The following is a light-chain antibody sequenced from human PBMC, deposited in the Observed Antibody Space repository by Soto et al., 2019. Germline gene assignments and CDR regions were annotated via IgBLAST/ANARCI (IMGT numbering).Light chain of an antibody. CDR3: QSNDSSLSGVL. J-gene: IGLJ3*02. CDR2: DNT. V-gene: IGLV1-40*01. Sequence: QSVLTQPPSVSGAPGQRVTISCTGSSSNIGAGYHVHWYQLFPGTAPKLLIYDNTNRPSGVPDRFSGSKSGTSASLAITGLQAGDEADYYCQSNDSSLSGVLFGGGTKLTVL. CDR1: SSNIGAGYH.